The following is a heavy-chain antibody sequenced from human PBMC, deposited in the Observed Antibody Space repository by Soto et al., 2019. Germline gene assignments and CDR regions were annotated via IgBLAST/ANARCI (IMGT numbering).Heavy chain of an antibody. D-gene: IGHD2-8*01. CDR1: GFTFSRYA. CDR3: ANAGMVYAIRNWYFDL. V-gene: IGHV3-23*01. Sequence: EVQLLESGGGLVQPGGSLRLSCAASGFTFSRYAMSWVRQAPGNGLEWVSGISGSAGSTYYADSVKGRFTISRDNSKNTLYLQMNSLRSEDTAVYYCANAGMVYAIRNWYFDLWGRGTLVTVSS. CDR2: ISGSAGST. J-gene: IGHJ2*01.